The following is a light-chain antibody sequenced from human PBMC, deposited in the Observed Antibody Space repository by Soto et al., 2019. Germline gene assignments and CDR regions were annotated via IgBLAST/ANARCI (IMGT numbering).Light chain of an antibody. Sequence: DIQMTQSPSTLSASVGDRVTITCRASQSISSWLAWYQQKPGKAPKLLIYKAFSLESGVPSRFSGSGSGTEFTLTISSLQPDDFATYYCQQYNSYSRTFGQGTKAEIK. CDR1: QSISSW. V-gene: IGKV1-5*03. J-gene: IGKJ1*01. CDR3: QQYNSYSRT. CDR2: KAF.